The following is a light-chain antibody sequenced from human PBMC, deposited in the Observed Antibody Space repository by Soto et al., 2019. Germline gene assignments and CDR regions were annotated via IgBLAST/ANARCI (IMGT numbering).Light chain of an antibody. V-gene: IGKV3-15*01. CDR2: GAS. CDR3: QQYNNWPLT. Sequence: EIVMTQSPATLSVSPGERATLSCRASQSISSNLAWYQQKPGQPPRLLIYGASTRATGIPARFSGSVSGTEFTLTTSSLLSEDFATYDCQQYNNWPLTFGGGTKVEIK. CDR1: QSISSN. J-gene: IGKJ4*01.